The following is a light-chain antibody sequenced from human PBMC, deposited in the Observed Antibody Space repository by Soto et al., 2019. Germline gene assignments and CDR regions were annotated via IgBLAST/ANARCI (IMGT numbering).Light chain of an antibody. CDR3: QQYNNWPPYT. J-gene: IGKJ2*01. CDR2: GAS. CDR1: QSVNSN. Sequence: EIVMTQSPATLSVSPGERATLSCRASQSVNSNLAWYQQKPGQAPSLLIYGASTRATGVPARFSGSGSGTEVTLTISSRQSEDFSVYYCQQYNNWPPYTFGQGTKLEIK. V-gene: IGKV3-15*01.